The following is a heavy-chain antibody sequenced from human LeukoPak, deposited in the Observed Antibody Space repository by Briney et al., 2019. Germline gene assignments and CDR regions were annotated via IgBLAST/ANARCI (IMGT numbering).Heavy chain of an antibody. D-gene: IGHD5-18*01. CDR1: GGTFSSYA. Sequence: ASVKVSCKASGGTFSSYAISWVRQAPGQGLEWMGRIIPILGIANYAQKFQGRVTITADKSTSTAYMELSSLRSEDTAVYYCARDSYGYWVASYYFDYWGQGTLVTVSS. CDR2: IIPILGIA. CDR3: ARDSYGYWVASYYFDY. V-gene: IGHV1-69*04. J-gene: IGHJ4*02.